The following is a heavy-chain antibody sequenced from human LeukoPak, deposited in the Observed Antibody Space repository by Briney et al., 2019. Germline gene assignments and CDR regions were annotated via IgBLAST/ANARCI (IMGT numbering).Heavy chain of an antibody. CDR1: GGSISSGDYY. V-gene: IGHV4-30-4*08. CDR3: ARDRIAARPYYFDC. Sequence: SETLSLTCTVSGGSISSGDYYWSWIRQPPGKGLEWIGYIYYSGSTYYNPSLKSRVTISVDTSKNQLSLKLSSVTAADTAVYYCARDRIAARPYYFDCWGQGTLVTVSS. D-gene: IGHD6-6*01. J-gene: IGHJ4*02. CDR2: IYYSGST.